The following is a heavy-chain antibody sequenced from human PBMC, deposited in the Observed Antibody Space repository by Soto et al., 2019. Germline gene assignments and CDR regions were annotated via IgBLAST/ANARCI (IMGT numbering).Heavy chain of an antibody. D-gene: IGHD1-1*01. J-gene: IGHJ4*02. CDR2: IYPGDSDT. CDR3: ARGKAGTYFAY. CDR1: GYTFTDYW. Sequence: GESLKSSGKGSGYTFTDYWIGWVRQMPGKGLEWMGIIYPGDSDTRYSPSFQGQVTISADKSISTAYLQWSSLKASDTAMYYCARGKAGTYFAYWGQGTLVTVSS. V-gene: IGHV5-51*01.